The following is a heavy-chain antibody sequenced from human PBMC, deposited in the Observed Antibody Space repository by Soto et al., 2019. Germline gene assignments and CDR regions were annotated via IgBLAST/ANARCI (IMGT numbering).Heavy chain of an antibody. CDR2: MNPNSGNT. Sequence: QVQLVQSGAEVKKPGASVKVSCKASGYTFTSYDINWVRQATGQGLEWMGWMNPNSGNTGYAQKFQGRGTMTRNTSLSTAYMELSSLRSEDTAVYYCARGGVFFFAAPTNPFDYWGQGTLVTVSS. V-gene: IGHV1-8*01. CDR3: ARGGVFFFAAPTNPFDY. J-gene: IGHJ4*02. CDR1: GYTFTSYD. D-gene: IGHD3-10*01.